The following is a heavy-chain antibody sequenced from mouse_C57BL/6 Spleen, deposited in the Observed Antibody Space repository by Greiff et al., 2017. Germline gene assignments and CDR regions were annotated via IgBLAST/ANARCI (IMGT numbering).Heavy chain of an antibody. CDR2: ISNLAYSI. CDR1: GFTFSDYG. Sequence: EVMLVESGGGLVQPGGSLKLSCAASGFTFSDYGMAWVRQAPRKGPEWVAFISNLAYSIYYADTVTGRFTISRENAKNTLYLEMSSLRSEDTAMYYCARILVTTVVAKDYAMDYWGQGTSVTVSS. J-gene: IGHJ4*01. D-gene: IGHD1-1*01. V-gene: IGHV5-15*01. CDR3: ARILVTTVVAKDYAMDY.